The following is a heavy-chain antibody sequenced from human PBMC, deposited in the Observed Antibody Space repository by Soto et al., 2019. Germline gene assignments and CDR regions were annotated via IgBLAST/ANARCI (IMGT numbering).Heavy chain of an antibody. Sequence: QVQLVESGGGVVQPGRSLRLSCAASGFTFSSYGMHWVRQAPGKGLEWVAVIWYDGSNKYYADSVKGRFTISRDNSKNTLFVEMNSLRAEDTAVYYCARDSYGEDYWGRGSLVTVSA. CDR2: IWYDGSNK. CDR1: GFTFSSYG. D-gene: IGHD4-17*01. CDR3: ARDSYGEDY. J-gene: IGHJ4*02. V-gene: IGHV3-33*01.